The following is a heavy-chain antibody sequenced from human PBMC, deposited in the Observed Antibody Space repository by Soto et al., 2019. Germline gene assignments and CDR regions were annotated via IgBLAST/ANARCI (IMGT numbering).Heavy chain of an antibody. V-gene: IGHV3-9*01. CDR2: INWNSGSI. J-gene: IGHJ1*01. D-gene: IGHD6-13*01. Sequence: SLRLSCAASGFTFDDYDRHWVRQVPGKGLEWVSGINWNSGSIGYGDSVKGRFAISRDNAKNSLHLQMNSLSAEDTAFYYCVKDESINWYSGHFRHWGQGTLVTVSA. CDR3: VKDESINWYSGHFRH. CDR1: GFTFDDYD.